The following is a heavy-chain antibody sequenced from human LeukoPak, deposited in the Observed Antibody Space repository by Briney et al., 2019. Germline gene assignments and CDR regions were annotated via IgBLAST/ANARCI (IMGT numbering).Heavy chain of an antibody. CDR1: GFTFSTYW. J-gene: IGHJ4*02. Sequence: GGSLRLSCAASGFTFSTYWMHWVRQAPGKGLVWVSRINSDGSSTTYADSVKGRFTIYRDNAKNTLYLQMNSLRAEDTAVYYCARVINSGWLGELSDWGQGTLVTVSS. V-gene: IGHV3-74*01. D-gene: IGHD6-19*01. CDR3: ARVINSGWLGELSD. CDR2: INSDGSST.